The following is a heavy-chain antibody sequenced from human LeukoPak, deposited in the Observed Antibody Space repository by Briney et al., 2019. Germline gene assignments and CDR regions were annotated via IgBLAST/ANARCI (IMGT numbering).Heavy chain of an antibody. CDR3: ARGYCSGGSCYAGENWFDP. V-gene: IGHV1-2*06. D-gene: IGHD2-15*01. CDR2: INPNSGGT. J-gene: IGHJ5*02. Sequence: ASVKVSCKAAGYTFTGYYMFWVRQAPRQGLEWMGRINPNSGGTNYAQKFQGRVTMTRDTSISTAYMELSRLRSDDTAVYYCARGYCSGGSCYAGENWFDPWGQGTLVTVSS. CDR1: GYTFTGYY.